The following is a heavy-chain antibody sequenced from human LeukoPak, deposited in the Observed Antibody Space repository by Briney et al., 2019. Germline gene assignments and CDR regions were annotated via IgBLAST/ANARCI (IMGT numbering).Heavy chain of an antibody. CDR1: GSTFSSYW. V-gene: IGHV3-74*01. D-gene: IGHD3-10*01. J-gene: IGHJ4*02. CDR2: INSDGKTT. Sequence: GSLRLSCAASGSTFSSYWMYWVRQAPGKGLVWVSRINSDGKTTNYADSVKGRFTISRDNAKNTLYLQMNSLRAEDTAVYYCTRDITLTRGGRSDYWGQGTLVTVSA. CDR3: TRDITLTRGGRSDY.